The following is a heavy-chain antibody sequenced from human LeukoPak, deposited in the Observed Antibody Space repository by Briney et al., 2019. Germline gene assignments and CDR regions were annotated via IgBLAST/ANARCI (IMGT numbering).Heavy chain of an antibody. J-gene: IGHJ4*02. D-gene: IGHD6-13*01. V-gene: IGHV3-7*04. CDR2: INEDGSEK. Sequence: GGSLRLSCAVSGFTFSRYWMNWVRQAPGKGLEWLANINEDGSEKHYVDSVEGRFTVSRDNGENSVFLQMNSLKVEDAAVYYCARGLKTAAGLDYWGQGTLVIASS. CDR1: GFTFSRYW. CDR3: ARGLKTAAGLDY.